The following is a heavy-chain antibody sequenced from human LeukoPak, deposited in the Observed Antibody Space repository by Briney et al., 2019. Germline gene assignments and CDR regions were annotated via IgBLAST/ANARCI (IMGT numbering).Heavy chain of an antibody. CDR3: ARGVNTASLDY. Sequence: SETLSLTCTVSGGSISSYYWSWIRQPPGKGLEWIGYIYYSGSTNYNPSLKSRVTISVDTSKNQFSLKLSSVTAADTAVYYCARGVNTASLDYWGQGTLVTVSS. D-gene: IGHD5-18*01. CDR1: GGSISSYY. V-gene: IGHV4-59*01. CDR2: IYYSGST. J-gene: IGHJ4*02.